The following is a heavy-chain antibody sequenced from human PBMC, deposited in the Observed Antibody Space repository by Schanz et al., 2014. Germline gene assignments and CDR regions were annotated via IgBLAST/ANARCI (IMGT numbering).Heavy chain of an antibody. CDR1: GFIFGSSV. CDR2: ISSSSSTR. CDR3: ARDFLLEQLGYSHYYYAMDV. V-gene: IGHV3-48*01. J-gene: IGHJ6*02. Sequence: EVQLLESGGGLVQPGGSLRLSCAVSGFIFGSSVMAWVRQAPGKGLEWVSYISSSSSTRYYADSVKGRFTISRDNAKNSLFLQMNSLRAEDTAVYYCARDFLLEQLGYSHYYYAMDVWGQGTTVTVSS. D-gene: IGHD2-15*01.